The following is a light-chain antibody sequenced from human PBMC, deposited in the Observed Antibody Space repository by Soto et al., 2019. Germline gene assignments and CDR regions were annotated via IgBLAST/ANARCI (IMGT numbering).Light chain of an antibody. CDR3: QHRAGWPPALT. CDR1: ESVSNS. J-gene: IGKJ4*01. V-gene: IGKV3-11*01. Sequence: ESVLTQSPATRSLSPGERATLSCRASESVSNSLAWYQHKPGQAPRLLIYNASNRATGIPARFSGSGSGTDFTLTISSLEPEDFAVYFCQHRAGWPPALTFGGGTKVDIK. CDR2: NAS.